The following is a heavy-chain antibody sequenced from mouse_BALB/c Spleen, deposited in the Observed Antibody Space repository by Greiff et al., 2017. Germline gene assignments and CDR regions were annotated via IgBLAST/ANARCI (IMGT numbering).Heavy chain of an antibody. Sequence: VKLVESGPELVRPGVSVKISCKGSGYTFTDYAMHWVKQSNAKSLEWIGVISTYSGNTNYNQKFKGKATMTVDKSSSTAYMELARLTSEDSAIYYCASPIYYGYDEFAYWGQGTLVTVSA. CDR1: GYTFTDYA. CDR2: ISTYSGNT. V-gene: IGHV1-67*01. D-gene: IGHD2-2*01. CDR3: ASPIYYGYDEFAY. J-gene: IGHJ3*01.